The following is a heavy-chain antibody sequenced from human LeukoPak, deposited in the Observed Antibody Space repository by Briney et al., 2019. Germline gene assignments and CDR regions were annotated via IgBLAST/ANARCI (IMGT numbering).Heavy chain of an antibody. V-gene: IGHV4-39*07. Sequence: SETLSLTCTVSGGSISSSSYYWGWIRQPPGKGLEWIGSIYYSGSTYYNPSLKSRVTISVDKSKNQFSLKLSSVTAADTAVYYCARAVSDFWSGYLRYFDLWGRGTLVTVSS. J-gene: IGHJ2*01. CDR3: ARAVSDFWSGYLRYFDL. CDR2: IYYSGST. CDR1: GGSISSSSYY. D-gene: IGHD3-3*01.